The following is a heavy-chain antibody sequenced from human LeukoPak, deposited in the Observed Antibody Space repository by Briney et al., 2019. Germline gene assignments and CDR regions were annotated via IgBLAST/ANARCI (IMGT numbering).Heavy chain of an antibody. V-gene: IGHV3-23*01. D-gene: IGHD6-6*01. Sequence: PGGSLRLSCAGSGFPFSSHGMNWVRQAPGKGLEWVSGISPGGGPTYYADSVRGRFTISRDDSKNTLYLQMNSLRAEDTAVYYCAKDSKYSSSSGGDFDYWGQGTLVTVSS. CDR3: AKDSKYSSSSGGDFDY. CDR1: GFPFSSHG. CDR2: ISPGGGPT. J-gene: IGHJ4*02.